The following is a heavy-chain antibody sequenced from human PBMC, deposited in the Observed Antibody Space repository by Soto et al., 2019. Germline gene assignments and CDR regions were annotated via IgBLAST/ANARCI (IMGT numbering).Heavy chain of an antibody. CDR2: LTGSSSNT. CDR1: GFSFRNYA. CDR3: ANGRATYGLLTHDY. J-gene: IGHJ4*02. D-gene: IGHD3-9*01. V-gene: IGHV3-23*01. Sequence: GGSLRLSCAASGFSFRNYAMSWVRQAPGKGLEWISTLTGSSSNTYYADSVKGRFAISRDNSRNTLYLQMHSLTAEDTAVYYCANGRATYGLLTHDYWGQGTLVTVS.